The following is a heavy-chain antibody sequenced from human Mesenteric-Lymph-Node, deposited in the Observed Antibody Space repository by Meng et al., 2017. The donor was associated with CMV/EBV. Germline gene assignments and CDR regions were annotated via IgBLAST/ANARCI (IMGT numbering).Heavy chain of an antibody. D-gene: IGHD6-13*01. CDR3: ARRWGIAAAGTRLFDY. CDR1: GFTVNSKY. J-gene: IGHJ4*02. V-gene: IGHV3-53*01. Sequence: GESLKISCAASGFTVNSKYMSWVRQAPGKGLEWVSVIYTDGSTYYADSVKGRFTISRDNFKNTLYLQMNSLRVEDTAVYHCARRWGIAAAGTRLFDYWGQGTLVTVSS. CDR2: IYTDGST.